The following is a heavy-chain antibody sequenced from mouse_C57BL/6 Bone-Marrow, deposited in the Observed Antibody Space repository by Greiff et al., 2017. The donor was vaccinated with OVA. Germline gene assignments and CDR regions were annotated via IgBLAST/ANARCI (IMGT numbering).Heavy chain of an antibody. CDR2: IRSKSNNYAT. V-gene: IGHV10-1*01. J-gene: IGHJ4*01. Sequence: EAGGGLVQPKGSLKLSCAASGFSFNTYAMNWVRQAPGKGLEWVARIRSKSNNYATYYADSVKDRFTISRDDSESMLYLQMNNLKTEDTAMYYCVTVGYAMDYWGQGTSVTVSS. CDR1: GFSFNTYA. CDR3: VTVGYAMDY.